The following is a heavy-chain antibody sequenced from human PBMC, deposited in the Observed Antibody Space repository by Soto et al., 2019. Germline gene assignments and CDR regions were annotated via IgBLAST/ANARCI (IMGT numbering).Heavy chain of an antibody. CDR3: AAPACAATGCSPSHTLDH. Sequence: QVQLVQSGAEVKKPESSVKVSCKTSGGTFVRHVISWVRQAPGQGPEWMGKINPLSGIPNYAQKFQDRVTFTADTDSSTAYMELSSMRSADTAVYYCAAPACAATGCSPSHTLDHWGQGTLVTVSS. CDR1: GGTFVRHV. J-gene: IGHJ4*02. V-gene: IGHV1-69*09. CDR2: INPLSGIP. D-gene: IGHD2-2*01.